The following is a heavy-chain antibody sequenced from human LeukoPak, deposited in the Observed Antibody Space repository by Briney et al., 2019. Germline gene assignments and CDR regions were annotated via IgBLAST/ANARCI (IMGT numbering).Heavy chain of an antibody. Sequence: GGSLRLSCAASGFTVSSNYMSWVRQAPGKGLEWVSVIYSGGSTYYADSVKGRFTISRDNSKNTPYLQMNSLRAEDTAVYYCAREPDILTGFDWGQGTLVTVSS. V-gene: IGHV3-66*02. CDR3: AREPDILTGFD. D-gene: IGHD3-9*01. J-gene: IGHJ4*02. CDR2: IYSGGST. CDR1: GFTVSSNY.